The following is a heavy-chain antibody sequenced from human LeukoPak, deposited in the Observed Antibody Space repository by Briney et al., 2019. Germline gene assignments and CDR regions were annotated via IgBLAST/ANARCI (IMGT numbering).Heavy chain of an antibody. Sequence: ASVKVSCKASGYTFTSYYMHWVRQAPGQGLEWMGIINPSGGSTGYAQKFQGRVTMTRDTSTSTVYMELSSLRSEDTAVYYCASGIAAADYYYYYGMDVWGKGTTVTVSS. CDR1: GYTFTSYY. CDR3: ASGIAAADYYYYYGMDV. J-gene: IGHJ6*04. CDR2: INPSGGST. V-gene: IGHV1-46*01. D-gene: IGHD6-13*01.